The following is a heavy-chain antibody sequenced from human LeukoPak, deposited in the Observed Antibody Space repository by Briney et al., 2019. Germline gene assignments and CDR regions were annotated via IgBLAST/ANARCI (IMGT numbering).Heavy chain of an antibody. V-gene: IGHV3-23*01. CDR1: GFSFSTYA. D-gene: IGHD3-16*01. Sequence: GGSLRLSCEAPGFSFSTYAMSWVRQAPGKGLEWVSVISGGGDSTYYADSVKGRFIISRENSKNTLYLQMNSLRAEDTAIYYCAKGAAALGYNWFDPWGQGTLVTVSS. CDR3: AKGAAALGYNWFDP. J-gene: IGHJ5*02. CDR2: ISGGGDST.